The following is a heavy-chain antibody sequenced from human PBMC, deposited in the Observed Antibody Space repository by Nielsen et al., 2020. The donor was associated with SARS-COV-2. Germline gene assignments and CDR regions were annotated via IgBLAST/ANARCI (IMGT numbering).Heavy chain of an antibody. D-gene: IGHD6-19*01. CDR2: ISHDGNTL. CDR1: GFTFSTFA. CDR3: ARVAGTPPVSYSYFDL. V-gene: IGHV3-30*04. J-gene: IGHJ2*01. Sequence: GGSLRLSCAASGFTFSTFAMHWVRQAPGKGLEWVAIISHDGNTLYNVGSVKGRFTISRDNSKDTLYLQMNSLRAEDTAVYYCARVAGTPPVSYSYFDLWGRGTLVTVSS.